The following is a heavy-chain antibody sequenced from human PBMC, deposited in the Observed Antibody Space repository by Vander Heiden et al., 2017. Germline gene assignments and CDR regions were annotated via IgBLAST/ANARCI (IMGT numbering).Heavy chain of an antibody. CDR3: ARKEAVVVRGIRYGMDV. CDR1: GFNITDPG. V-gene: IGHV3-48*02. J-gene: IGHJ6*02. D-gene: IGHD3-10*01. CDR2: ISTSSLTL. Sequence: EVQLVESGGGLAQPGGSLRLSCVASGFNITDPGMNWVRQAPGKGLEWISYISTSSLTLHYADSVKGRFTISRDNAKNSLYLQMNSLGDEDTAVYHCARKEAVVVRGIRYGMDVWGRGTTVTVSS.